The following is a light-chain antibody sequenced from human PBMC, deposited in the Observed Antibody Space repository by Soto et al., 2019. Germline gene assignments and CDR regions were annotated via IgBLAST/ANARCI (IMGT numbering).Light chain of an antibody. V-gene: IGKV3-20*01. CDR2: GAS. J-gene: IGKJ1*01. Sequence: EIVLTQSACTLSLSPGERATLSWRASQSFTSNYLAWYQQKPGQAPRLLIYGASTRATGIPDRFSGSGSGTDFTLTISRLETEDFAVYYCHQYGSSPRTFGQGTKVDIK. CDR3: HQYGSSPRT. CDR1: QSFTSNY.